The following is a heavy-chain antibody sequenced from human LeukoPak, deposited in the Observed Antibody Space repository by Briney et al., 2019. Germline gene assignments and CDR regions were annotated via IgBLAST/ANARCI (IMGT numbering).Heavy chain of an antibody. Sequence: ASVKVSCQASGYTFTDYYMHWVRQAPGQGLEWMGLINPNSGGTYYAQKFQGRVTMTWDRSTTSTYMELSSLRSDDTAMYFCARDRRRITMVVDIWGQGTMVTVSS. V-gene: IGHV1-2*06. CDR2: INPNSGGT. CDR3: ARDRRRITMVVDI. D-gene: IGHD3-22*01. CDR1: GYTFTDYY. J-gene: IGHJ3*02.